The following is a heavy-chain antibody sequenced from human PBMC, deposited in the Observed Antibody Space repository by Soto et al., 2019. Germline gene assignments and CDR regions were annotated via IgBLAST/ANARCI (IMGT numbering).Heavy chain of an antibody. D-gene: IGHD4-17*01. CDR1: GGSISSGDYY. CDR3: ARDTAERWNWFDP. CDR2: IYYSGST. J-gene: IGHJ5*02. Sequence: LSLTCTVSGGSISSGDYYWSWIRQPPGKGLEWIGYIYYSGSTYYNPSLKSRVTISVDTSKNQFSLKLSSVTAADTAVYYCARDTAERWNWFDPWGQGTLVTVSS. V-gene: IGHV4-30-4*01.